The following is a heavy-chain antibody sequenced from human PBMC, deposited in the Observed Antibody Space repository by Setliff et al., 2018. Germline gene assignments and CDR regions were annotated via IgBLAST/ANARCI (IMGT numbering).Heavy chain of an antibody. J-gene: IGHJ3*01. V-gene: IGHV1-18*01. D-gene: IGHD1-26*01. CDR1: GYSFTNYG. Sequence: ASVKVSCKASGYSFTNYGVSWVRQAPGQGLEWMGWISTHNGNINYAQKFQGRVTMTTDTSTTIAYMELSSLRSDDTAVYYCGVGTXXXHGFDFWGQGTMVTVSS. CDR2: ISTHNGNI. CDR3: GVGTXXXHGFDF.